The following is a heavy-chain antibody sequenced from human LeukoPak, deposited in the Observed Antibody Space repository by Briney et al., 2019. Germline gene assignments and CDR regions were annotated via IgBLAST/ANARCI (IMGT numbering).Heavy chain of an antibody. Sequence: GGSLRLSCAASGFSFSTYAMTWVRQAPGKGLEWVSGISGSGDSTYYADSVKGRFTISRDNAKNSLYLQMNSLRAEDTAVYYCARPGYYDFWSGYLGYYYYYYMDVWGKGTTVTVSS. J-gene: IGHJ6*03. D-gene: IGHD3-3*01. CDR2: ISGSGDST. CDR1: GFSFSTYA. CDR3: ARPGYYDFWSGYLGYYYYYYMDV. V-gene: IGHV3-23*01.